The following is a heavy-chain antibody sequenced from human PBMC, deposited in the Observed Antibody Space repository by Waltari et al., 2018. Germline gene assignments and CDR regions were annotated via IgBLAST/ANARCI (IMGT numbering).Heavy chain of an antibody. CDR1: GFVASGNF. Sequence: EVQLVEPGGGIIPPGGSLRVSCLTSGFVASGNFMHWVRQAPGKGLEWVSLVNSAGNSFYADAVKGRFTISRDTSKNTLYLQMNSLRVEDTAMYYCVREAYLAAGFDFWGQGTPVTVSS. J-gene: IGHJ4*02. CDR3: VREAYLAAGFDF. V-gene: IGHV3-53*01. D-gene: IGHD6-25*01. CDR2: VNSAGNS.